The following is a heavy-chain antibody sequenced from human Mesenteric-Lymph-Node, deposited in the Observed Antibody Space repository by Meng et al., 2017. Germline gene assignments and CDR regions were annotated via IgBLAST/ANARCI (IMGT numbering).Heavy chain of an antibody. D-gene: IGHD3-22*01. CDR1: GYTLTSYA. V-gene: IGHV1-3*01. CDR2: INAGNGNT. CDR3: ARAGYDSSGYYPQPFDY. J-gene: IGHJ4*02. Sequence: QVRLLRSGAEVKMPGASVKVSCKASGYTLTSYAMHWVRQAPGQRLEWMGWINAGNGNTKYSQRFQGRVTITRDTSASTACMELSSLRSEDTTVYYCARAGYDSSGYYPQPFDYWGQGTLVTVSS.